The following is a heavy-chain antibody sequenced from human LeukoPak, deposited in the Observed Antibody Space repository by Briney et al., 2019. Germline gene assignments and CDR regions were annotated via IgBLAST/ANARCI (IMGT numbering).Heavy chain of an antibody. J-gene: IGHJ4*02. V-gene: IGHV4-30-4*01. Sequence: PSETLSLTCTVSGGSISSGDYYWSWIRQPPGKGLEWIGYIHYTGNTYYNPSLKSRLTISVDTSKNEFSLKLSSVTAADTAVYYCARAEAGVGGEYYFDYWGQGTLVTVSS. D-gene: IGHD1-26*01. CDR3: ARAEAGVGGEYYFDY. CDR2: IHYTGNT. CDR1: GGSISSGDYY.